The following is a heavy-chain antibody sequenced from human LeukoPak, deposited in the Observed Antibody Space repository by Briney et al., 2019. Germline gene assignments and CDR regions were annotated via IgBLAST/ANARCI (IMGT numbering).Heavy chain of an antibody. J-gene: IGHJ4*02. V-gene: IGHV4-30-4*01. CDR1: GGSISSGDYY. D-gene: IGHD3-9*01. Sequence: PSETLSLTCTVSGGSISSGDYYWSWIRQPPGKGLGWIAFIYYRGSTYYNPSLKSRVTISVDTSKNQFSLNLSSVTAADTAVYYCARATFYSEYYFDYWGQGTLVTVSS. CDR3: ARATFYSEYYFDY. CDR2: IYYRGST.